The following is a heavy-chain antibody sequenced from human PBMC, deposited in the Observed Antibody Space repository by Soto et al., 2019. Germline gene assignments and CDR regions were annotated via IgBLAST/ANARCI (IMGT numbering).Heavy chain of an antibody. CDR3: SKDRGYSYGYALNPIYCMDV. D-gene: IGHD5-18*01. CDR1: GFTFSSYA. J-gene: IGHJ6*02. V-gene: IGHV3-23*01. CDR2: ISGSGGST. Sequence: GGSLRLSCAASGFTFSSYAMSWVRQAPGKGLEWVSAISGSGGSTHYADSVKGRFTISRDNSKNTLYLQMNSLRAEDTAVYYCSKDRGYSYGYALNPIYCMDVWGQGTTVTVSS.